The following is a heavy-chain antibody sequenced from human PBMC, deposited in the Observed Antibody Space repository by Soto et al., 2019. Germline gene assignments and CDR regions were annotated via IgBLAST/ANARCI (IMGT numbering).Heavy chain of an antibody. J-gene: IGHJ4*02. CDR2: IYWDDDK. Sequence: SGPTLVNPTQPLTLTCTFSGFSLSTSGVGVGWIRQPPGKALEWLALIYWDDDKRYSPSLKSRLTITKDTSKNQVVLTMTNMDPVDTATYYCAHLYYYDSSGYYSGFDYWGQGTLVTVS. CDR1: GFSLSTSGVG. D-gene: IGHD3-22*01. V-gene: IGHV2-5*02. CDR3: AHLYYYDSSGYYSGFDY.